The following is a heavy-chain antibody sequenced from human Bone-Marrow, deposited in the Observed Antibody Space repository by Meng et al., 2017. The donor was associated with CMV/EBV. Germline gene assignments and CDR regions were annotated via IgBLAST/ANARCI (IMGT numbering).Heavy chain of an antibody. D-gene: IGHD3-3*01. CDR3: ARDQTIFGVVITNYFDY. V-gene: IGHV1-2*02. CDR1: GYTFTGCY. Sequence: QVQLVQSGAEVKKPGASVKVSCKASGYTFTGCYMHWVRQAPGQGLEWMGWINPNSGGTNYAQKFQGRVTMTRDTSISTAYMELSRLRSDDTAVYYCARDQTIFGVVITNYFDYWGQGTLVTVAS. CDR2: INPNSGGT. J-gene: IGHJ4*02.